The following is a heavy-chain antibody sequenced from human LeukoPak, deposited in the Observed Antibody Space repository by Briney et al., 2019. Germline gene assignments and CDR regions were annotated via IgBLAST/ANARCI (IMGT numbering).Heavy chain of an antibody. CDR1: GFTFSSYG. J-gene: IGHJ3*02. V-gene: IGHV3-30*02. CDR3: AKTLSNLGDYYGSGSHDAFDI. Sequence: GGSLRLSCAASGFTFSSYGMHWVRQAPGKGLEWVAFIRYDGSNKYYADSVKGRFTISRDNSKNTLYLQMNSLRAEDTAVYYCAKTLSNLGDYYGSGSHDAFDIWGQGTMVTVSS. D-gene: IGHD3-10*01. CDR2: IRYDGSNK.